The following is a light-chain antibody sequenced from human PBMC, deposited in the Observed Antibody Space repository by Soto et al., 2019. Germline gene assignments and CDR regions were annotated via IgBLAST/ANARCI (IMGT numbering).Light chain of an antibody. CDR1: QSISSW. CDR2: KAS. Sequence: DIQMTQSPSTLSASVGDRVTITCRASQSISSWLAWYQQKPGKAPKLLIYKASSLESGVPSRFSGSGSGTEFTLTISSLQPDEFATYYCQQYNSHWTFGQGTKVEIK. CDR3: QQYNSHWT. V-gene: IGKV1-5*03. J-gene: IGKJ1*01.